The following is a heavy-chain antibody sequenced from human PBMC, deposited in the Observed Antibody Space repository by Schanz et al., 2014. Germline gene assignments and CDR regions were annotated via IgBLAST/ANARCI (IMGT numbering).Heavy chain of an antibody. Sequence: QEQLVQSGAEVRKPGASVRVSCKASGYSFTGYYIHWVRQAPGQGLEWMGRINPNSGGTNYAQRFQGRVTMTRDTSISTAYMELRSLRSDDTAVYYCARGWGYDALTGYVFWGQGTLVTVSS. V-gene: IGHV1-2*06. J-gene: IGHJ4*02. CDR2: INPNSGGT. CDR1: GYSFTGYY. D-gene: IGHD3-9*01. CDR3: ARGWGYDALTGYVF.